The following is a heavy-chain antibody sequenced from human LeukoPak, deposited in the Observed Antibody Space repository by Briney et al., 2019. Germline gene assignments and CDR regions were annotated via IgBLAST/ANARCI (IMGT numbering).Heavy chain of an antibody. D-gene: IGHD2-2*01. V-gene: IGHV1-69*04. Sequence: SVKVSCKASGGTFSSYAISWVRQAPGQGLEWMGRIIPILGIANYAQKFQGRVTITADKSTSTAYMELSSLRSEDTAVYYCARGEVVVVPAAMAGDYWGQGTLVTVSS. J-gene: IGHJ4*02. CDR3: ARGEVVVVPAAMAGDY. CDR1: GGTFSSYA. CDR2: IIPILGIA.